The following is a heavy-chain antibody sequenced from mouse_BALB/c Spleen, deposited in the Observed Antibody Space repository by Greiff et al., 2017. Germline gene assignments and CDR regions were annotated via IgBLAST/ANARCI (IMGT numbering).Heavy chain of an antibody. J-gene: IGHJ4*01. D-gene: IGHD1-1*01. CDR1: GFSLTGYG. CDR3: ARGYYYGIYAMDY. CDR2: IWGDGST. Sequence: QVQLQQSGPGLVAPSQSLSITCTVSGFSLTGYGVNWVRQPPGKGLEWLGMIWGDGSTDYNSALKSRLSISKDNSKSQVFLKMNSLQTDDTARYYCARGYYYGIYAMDYWGQGTSVTVSS. V-gene: IGHV2-6-7*01.